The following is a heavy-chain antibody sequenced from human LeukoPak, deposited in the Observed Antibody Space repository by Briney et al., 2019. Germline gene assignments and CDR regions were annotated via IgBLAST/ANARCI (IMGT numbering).Heavy chain of an antibody. CDR1: GLSFSNYW. CDR2: TNLHGTAV. D-gene: IGHD3-10*02. Sequence: GASLRLSCAVSGLSFSNYWMHWVRQAPGKGLVWVARTNLHGTAVDYADPVKGRFTISRDNSKNMPFLQMNSLRVEDTAVYYCASAYTYVRLGDHWGQGTLVTVSP. V-gene: IGHV3-74*01. CDR3: ASAYTYVRLGDH. J-gene: IGHJ4*02.